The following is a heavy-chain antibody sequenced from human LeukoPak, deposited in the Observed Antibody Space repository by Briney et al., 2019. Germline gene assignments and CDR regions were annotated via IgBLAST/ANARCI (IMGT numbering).Heavy chain of an antibody. V-gene: IGHV3-23*01. CDR2: ISGFDSGT. Sequence: PGGSLRLSCVASGLGFSTHDMSWGRQTPGKGLEWVSSISGFDSGTYYTDSVRGRFTISRDTSKNTLYMQMNNLRAEDTAVYYCVKGFHFDWWGQGTLVTVSS. J-gene: IGHJ4*02. CDR1: GLGFSTHD. CDR3: VKGFHFDW.